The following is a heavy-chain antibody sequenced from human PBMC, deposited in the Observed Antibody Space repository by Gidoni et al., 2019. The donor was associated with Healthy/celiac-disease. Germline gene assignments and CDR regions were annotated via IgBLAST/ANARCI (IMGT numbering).Heavy chain of an antibody. J-gene: IGHJ3*02. V-gene: IGHV1-8*01. CDR3: AGGCGYHDTFDI. Sequence: QVQLVQSGAEVQKPGASVKVSCKASGYTFTSYDINWVRQATGQGLEWMGWMNPNSGNTGYAQKFQGRVTITRNTSISTDYMELSSLRSEDTAVYYCAGGCGYHDTFDIWGQGTMVTVSS. D-gene: IGHD3-22*01. CDR2: MNPNSGNT. CDR1: GYTFTSYD.